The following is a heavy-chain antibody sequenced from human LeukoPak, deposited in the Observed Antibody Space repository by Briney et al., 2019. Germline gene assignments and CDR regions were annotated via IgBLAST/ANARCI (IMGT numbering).Heavy chain of an antibody. Sequence: ASVKVSCKASGYTFTSYGISWVRQAPGQGLEWMGWISAYNGNTNYAQKLQGRVTMTTDTSTSTAYMELRSLRSDDTAVYYCARGSRLRYDILTGYHHWGQGTLVTVSS. CDR3: ARGSRLRYDILTGYHH. V-gene: IGHV1-18*01. J-gene: IGHJ4*02. CDR2: ISAYNGNT. CDR1: GYTFTSYG. D-gene: IGHD3-9*01.